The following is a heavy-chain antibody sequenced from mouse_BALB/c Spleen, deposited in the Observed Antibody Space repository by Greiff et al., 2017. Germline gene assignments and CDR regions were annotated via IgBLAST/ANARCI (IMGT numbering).Heavy chain of an antibody. J-gene: IGHJ3*01. CDR1: GYSFTSYW. Sequence: EVQLQESGTVLARPGASVKMSCKASGYSFTSYWMHWVKQRPGQGLEWIGAIYPGNSDTSYNQKFKGKAKLTAVTSASTAYMELSSLTSEDTAVYYCARSPIRPYYYGSSSFAYWGQGTLVTVSA. D-gene: IGHD1-1*01. CDR2: IYPGNSDT. CDR3: ARSPIRPYYYGSSSFAY. V-gene: IGHV1-5*01.